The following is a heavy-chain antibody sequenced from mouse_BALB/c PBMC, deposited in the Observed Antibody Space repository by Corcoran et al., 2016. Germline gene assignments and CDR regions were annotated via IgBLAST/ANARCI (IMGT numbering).Heavy chain of an antibody. Sequence: EDQLQQSGAELVKPGASVKLSCTASGFNIKDTYMHWVKQRPEQGLEWIGRIDPANGNTKYDPKFQGKATITADTSSNTAYLQLSSLTSEDTAVYYCARWAWYFDVWGAGTTVTVSS. CDR2: IDPANGNT. CDR3: ARWAWYFDV. J-gene: IGHJ1*01. CDR1: GFNIKDTY. V-gene: IGHV14-3*02.